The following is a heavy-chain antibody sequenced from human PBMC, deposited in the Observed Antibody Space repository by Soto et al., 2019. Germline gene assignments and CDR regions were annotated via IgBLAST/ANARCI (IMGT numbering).Heavy chain of an antibody. Sequence: GSLRLSCAASGFTFSSYWMHWVRQAPGKGLVWVSRINSDGSSTSYADSVKGRFTISRDNAKNTLYLQMNSLRAEDTAVYYCATGSEYSSSWYPLYYYYGMDVWGQGTTVTVSS. D-gene: IGHD6-13*01. CDR1: GFTFSSYW. V-gene: IGHV3-74*01. J-gene: IGHJ6*02. CDR2: INSDGSST. CDR3: ATGSEYSSSWYPLYYYYGMDV.